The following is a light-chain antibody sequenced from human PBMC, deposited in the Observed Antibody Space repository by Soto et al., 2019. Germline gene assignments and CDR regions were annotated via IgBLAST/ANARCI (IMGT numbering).Light chain of an antibody. J-gene: IGKJ4*01. CDR1: QSVSSSY. CDR2: GAS. CDR3: QQYGSSPLT. Sequence: EIVLTQSPGTLSLSPWERATLSCRASQSVSSSYLAWYQQKPGQAPRLLIYGASSRATGIPDRFSGSGSGTDFTLTISRREPEDFAVYYCQQYGSSPLTFGGGTKVDI. V-gene: IGKV3-20*01.